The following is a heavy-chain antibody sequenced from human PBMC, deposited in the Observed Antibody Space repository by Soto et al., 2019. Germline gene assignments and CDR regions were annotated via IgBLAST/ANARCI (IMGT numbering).Heavy chain of an antibody. CDR1: GFTFSTYD. V-gene: IGHV3-13*01. D-gene: IGHD6-6*01. Sequence: GGSLRLSCAASGFTFSTYDMHWVRQATGKGLEWVSAIGSAGDTSYPASVKGRFTISRENAKNSLYLQMNSLRAEDTAVYYCASLTGSIAARPFAYWGQGTLVTVSS. CDR2: IGSAGDT. CDR3: ASLTGSIAARPFAY. J-gene: IGHJ4*02.